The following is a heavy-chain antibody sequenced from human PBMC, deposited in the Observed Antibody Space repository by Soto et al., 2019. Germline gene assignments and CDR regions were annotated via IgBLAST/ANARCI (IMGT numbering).Heavy chain of an antibody. D-gene: IGHD4-17*01. CDR1: GFTFSDTL. J-gene: IGHJ6*02. V-gene: IGHV1-3*01. Sequence: QVQLVQSGAEMKKPGASVNISCQASGFTFSDTLINWVRQGPGQGLEWMGWINPANGNTRYSESFQGRVTISSLSSASTAYMELSSLRSEDTAVYYCARDSGGTTVAFGMDVWGQGTTVTVSS. CDR2: INPANGNT. CDR3: ARDSGGTTVAFGMDV.